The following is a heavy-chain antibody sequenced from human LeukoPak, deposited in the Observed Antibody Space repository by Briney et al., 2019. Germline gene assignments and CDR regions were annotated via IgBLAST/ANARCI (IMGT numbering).Heavy chain of an antibody. D-gene: IGHD3-22*01. V-gene: IGHV2-5*08. J-gene: IGHJ4*02. CDR1: GGSISSGDYY. CDR3: AHSEDYYYDSSAYYFDY. Sequence: TLSLTCTVSGGSISSGDYYWSWIRQPPGTALEWLALIYWDDDKRYSPSLKSRLTITKDTSKNQVVLTMTNMDPVDTATYYCAHSEDYYYDSSAYYFDYWGQGTPVTVSS. CDR2: IYWDDDK.